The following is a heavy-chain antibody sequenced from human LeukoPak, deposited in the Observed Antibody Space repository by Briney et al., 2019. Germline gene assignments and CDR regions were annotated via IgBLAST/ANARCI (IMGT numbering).Heavy chain of an antibody. Sequence: PGGSLRLSCAASGFTFSSYAMSWVRQAPGKGLEWVATINDNGVNTYYAPSVKGRFTISRDNSKHTPYLQLNSLRAEDRAFYYCARVWAWGSGNYFDNWGQGTLVTVSS. D-gene: IGHD7-27*01. J-gene: IGHJ4*02. CDR3: ARVWAWGSGNYFDN. V-gene: IGHV3-23*01. CDR2: INDNGVNT. CDR1: GFTFSSYA.